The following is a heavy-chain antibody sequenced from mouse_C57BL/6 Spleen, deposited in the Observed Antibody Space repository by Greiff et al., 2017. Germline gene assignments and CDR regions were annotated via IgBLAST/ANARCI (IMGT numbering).Heavy chain of an antibody. D-gene: IGHD4-1*01. CDR1: GFNIKNTY. V-gene: IGHV14-3*01. CDR3: ARSGANWDEKVDY. Sequence: EVQGVESVAELVRPGASVKLSCTASGFNIKNTYMHWVKQRPEQGLEWIGRIDPANGNTKYAPKFQGKATITADTSSNTAYLQLSSLTSEDTAIYYCARSGANWDEKVDYWGQGTTLTVSS. J-gene: IGHJ2*01. CDR2: IDPANGNT.